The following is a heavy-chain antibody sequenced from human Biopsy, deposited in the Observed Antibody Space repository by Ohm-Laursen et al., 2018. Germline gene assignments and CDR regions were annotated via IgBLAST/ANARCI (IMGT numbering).Heavy chain of an antibody. D-gene: IGHD4-11*01. V-gene: IGHV4-4*07. J-gene: IGHJ6*02. CDR2: IYPGGST. CDR3: ARDSGILNYGNFKYYHYYGMDV. CDR1: GGDINNYY. Sequence: SDTLSLTCNVSGGDINNYYWSWIRQPAGKGLEWIGRIYPGGSTNYNPSLKSRVTMSVDTSKKQLSLRLSSVTAADTAVYYCARDSGILNYGNFKYYHYYGMDVWGQGTKVTVSS.